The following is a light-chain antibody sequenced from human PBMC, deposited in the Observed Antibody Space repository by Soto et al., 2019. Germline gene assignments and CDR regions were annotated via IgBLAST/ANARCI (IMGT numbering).Light chain of an antibody. V-gene: IGKV3-20*01. CDR3: QQYHNTPIT. J-gene: IGKJ5*01. CDR2: GAS. Sequence: EIVLTQSPDTLSLSPGERATLSCRASQSVSSNYLAWYQQIPGQAPRPLIYGASSRAAGIPDRFSGSGSGTDFTLTINRLEPEDFAVYYCQQYHNTPITFGQGTRLEIK. CDR1: QSVSSNY.